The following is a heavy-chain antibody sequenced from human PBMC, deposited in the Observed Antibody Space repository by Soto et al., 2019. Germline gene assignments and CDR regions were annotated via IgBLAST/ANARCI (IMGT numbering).Heavy chain of an antibody. CDR2: ISGSGGST. CDR1: GFTFSSYA. CDR3: AKRGTIAAAGLYYYYYYGMDV. V-gene: IGHV3-23*01. Sequence: GGSLRLSCAASGFTFSSYAMSWVRQAPGKGLEWVSAISGSGGSTYYADSVKGRFTISRDNSKNTLYLQMNSLRAEDTAVYYCAKRGTIAAAGLYYYYYYGMDVWGQGTTVTVSS. J-gene: IGHJ6*02. D-gene: IGHD6-13*01.